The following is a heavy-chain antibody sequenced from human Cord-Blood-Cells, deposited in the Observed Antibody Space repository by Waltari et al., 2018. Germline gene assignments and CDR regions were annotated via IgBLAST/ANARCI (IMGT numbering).Heavy chain of an antibody. CDR1: GGTFSSSD. CDR3: ASGVRSSSWYFDY. Sequence: QVQLVQSGAEVQKTGSSVKVSCQASGGTFSSSDISWVPPAPGPGLEWMGGIIPIFGTANYEQRFQGRVTITADKSTSTAYMELSSLRSEDTAVYYCASGVRSSSWYFDYWGQGTLVTVSS. D-gene: IGHD6-13*01. V-gene: IGHV1-69*06. CDR2: IIPIFGTA. J-gene: IGHJ4*02.